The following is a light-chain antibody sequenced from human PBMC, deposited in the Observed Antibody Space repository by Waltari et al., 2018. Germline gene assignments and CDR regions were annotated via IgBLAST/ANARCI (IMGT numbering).Light chain of an antibody. J-gene: IGKJ2*01. Sequence: EIVLTQSPGTLSVSPGDRVTLPCRASQSLSNTYLAWYQQKPGQPPRLLFYGASNRVTVIPDRFSGSGSGTDFTLTISRLDPEDFAVYYCQQFGPSPPYTFAQGTKLE. CDR1: QSLSNTY. CDR2: GAS. V-gene: IGKV3-20*01. CDR3: QQFGPSPPYT.